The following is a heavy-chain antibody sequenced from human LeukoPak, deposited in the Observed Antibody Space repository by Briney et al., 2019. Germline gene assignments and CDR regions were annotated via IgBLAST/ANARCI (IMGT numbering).Heavy chain of an antibody. Sequence: GGSLRLSCAASGFTFSSSSINWVRQAPEKGLEWVSYISTSGGTIYYADSVKGRFTISRDNAKNSLYLQMDSLRAEDTAVYYCARHIPFDCWGQGTLVTVSS. V-gene: IGHV3-48*01. CDR2: ISTSGGTI. CDR1: GFTFSSSS. J-gene: IGHJ4*02. D-gene: IGHD2-21*01. CDR3: ARHIPFDC.